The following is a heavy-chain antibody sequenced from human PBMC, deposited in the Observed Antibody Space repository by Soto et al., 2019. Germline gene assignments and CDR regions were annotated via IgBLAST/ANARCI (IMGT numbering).Heavy chain of an antibody. CDR3: ARGGGSTKVDY. V-gene: IGHV4-31*03. J-gene: IGHJ4*02. CDR2: TSNSGST. Sequence: QVQLQESGPGLVKPSQTLSLTCTVSGGSITSSGYYWSWIRQHPGEGLEWIGFTSNSGSTSYIPSLMSRVTLSVDTPSNQFSLNLKSVTAADTAVYYCARGGGSTKVDYWGQGTLVTVSP. CDR1: GGSITSSGYY. D-gene: IGHD2-2*01.